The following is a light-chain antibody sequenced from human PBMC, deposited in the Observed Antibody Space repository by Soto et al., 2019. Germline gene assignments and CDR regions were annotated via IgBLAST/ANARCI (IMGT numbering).Light chain of an antibody. Sequence: EIVLTQSPGTLSLSPLERATLSCRASQSVSNSYLAWYQQKPGQAPRLLMYGASRRATGIPDRFSGSESGADFTLTINRLEPEDFAVYYCQHYGNSPLTFGGGTKVDIK. V-gene: IGKV3-20*01. J-gene: IGKJ4*01. CDR1: QSVSNSY. CDR2: GAS. CDR3: QHYGNSPLT.